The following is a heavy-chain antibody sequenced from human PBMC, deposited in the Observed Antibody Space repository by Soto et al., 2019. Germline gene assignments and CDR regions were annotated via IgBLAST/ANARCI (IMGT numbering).Heavy chain of an antibody. D-gene: IGHD2-8*02. J-gene: IGHJ4*02. CDR3: ARDKITGLFDY. Sequence: PSDTLSLTCAVYGGSFGGYYWTWIRQPPGTGLEWIGEINHSGSTNYNPSLKSRVTISVDTSKNQFSLKLTSVTAADTAVYYCARDKITGLFDYWGQGALLTVYS. CDR2: INHSGST. CDR1: GGSFGGYY. V-gene: IGHV4-34*01.